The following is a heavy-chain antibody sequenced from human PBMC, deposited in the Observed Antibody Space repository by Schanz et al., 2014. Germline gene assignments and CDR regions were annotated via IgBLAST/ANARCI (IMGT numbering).Heavy chain of an antibody. CDR2: IWSDGSTK. CDR1: GFTFSVYG. V-gene: IGHV3-33*03. J-gene: IGHJ4*02. Sequence: QVQLVESGGGVVQPGRSLRLSCAAYGFTFSVYGIHWFRQPAGKGLEWVAVIWSDGSTKYYADSVKGRFTISRDNSKNTLYLQMNSLRAEDTAVYYCAKDLLYGAPMPLNHLDYWGQGTLVTVSS. D-gene: IGHD2-2*01. CDR3: AKDLLYGAPMPLNHLDY.